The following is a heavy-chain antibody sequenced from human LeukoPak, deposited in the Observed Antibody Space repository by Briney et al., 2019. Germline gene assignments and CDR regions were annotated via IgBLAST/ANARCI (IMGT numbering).Heavy chain of an antibody. V-gene: IGHV4-38-2*02. D-gene: IGHD3-22*01. CDR2: IYHSGST. J-gene: IGHJ4*02. Sequence: PETLSHTRAVSGYSISCGYYWAWIRQPPGKGLEWIGSIYHSGSTYYNPSLKRRDTISVYTSNHQFSLRLSSVTAADTAIYYCARDRRNSAYYYDSGGYHVELWGQGRIAAVSS. CDR1: GYSISCGYY. CDR3: ARDRRNSAYYYDSGGYHVEL.